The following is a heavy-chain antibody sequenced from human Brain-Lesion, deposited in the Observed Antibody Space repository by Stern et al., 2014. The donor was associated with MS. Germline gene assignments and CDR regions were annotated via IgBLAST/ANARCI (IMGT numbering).Heavy chain of an antibody. Sequence: QVQLVESGAEVKKPGASVKVSCKASGYTFTGYYMHWVRQPPGQGLEWMGWINPKSGGTNYAQKCQGWVTMTRDTSINTAYMELSRLRSDDTAVYYCATYYYDSTGYNDFWGQGTLVTVSS. J-gene: IGHJ4*02. CDR1: GYTFTGYY. D-gene: IGHD3-22*01. V-gene: IGHV1-2*04. CDR3: ATYYYDSTGYNDF. CDR2: INPKSGGT.